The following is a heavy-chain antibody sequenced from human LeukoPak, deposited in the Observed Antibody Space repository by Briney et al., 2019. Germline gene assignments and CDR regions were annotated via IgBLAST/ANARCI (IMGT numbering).Heavy chain of an antibody. D-gene: IGHD1-7*01. J-gene: IGHJ6*02. Sequence: GASLRLSCAASGFTFSSYAMHWVRQAPGKGPEWVAIISYDGRNKYYADSVKGRFTISRDDSKNTLYVQMNSLRAEDTAVYYCARGPRTGTAFYYYGMDVWGQGTTVTVSS. CDR2: ISYDGRNK. V-gene: IGHV3-30*04. CDR3: ARGPRTGTAFYYYGMDV. CDR1: GFTFSSYA.